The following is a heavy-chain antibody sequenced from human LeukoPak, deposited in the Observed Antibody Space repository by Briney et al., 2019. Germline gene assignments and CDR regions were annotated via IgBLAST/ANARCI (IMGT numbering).Heavy chain of an antibody. CDR3: ARGQCSGGSCLTYYYYGMDV. D-gene: IGHD2-15*01. Sequence: SETLSLTCAVSGYSISSGYYWGWIRQPPGKGLEWIGSIYHSGSTYYNPSLKSRVTISVDTSKNQFSLKLSSVTAADTAVYYCARGQCSGGSCLTYYYYGMDVWGKGTTVTVSS. CDR1: GYSISSGYY. CDR2: IYHSGST. J-gene: IGHJ6*04. V-gene: IGHV4-38-2*01.